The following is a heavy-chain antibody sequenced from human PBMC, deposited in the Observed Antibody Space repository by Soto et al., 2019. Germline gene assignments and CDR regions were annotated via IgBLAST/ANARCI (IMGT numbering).Heavy chain of an antibody. CDR3: AKAKNDYNWDNRPPFDS. D-gene: IGHD1-20*01. V-gene: IGHV3-23*01. J-gene: IGHJ4*02. Sequence: XGSLRLSCEASGVTLRNYAMTWIRQAPGKGLEWVSLISANDVGTYYAESVKTRFTISTDQSRNTVYLQMDSLRADDTAIYYCAKAKNDYNWDNRPPFDSWGQGTLVTVSS. CDR1: GVTLRNYA. CDR2: ISANDVGT.